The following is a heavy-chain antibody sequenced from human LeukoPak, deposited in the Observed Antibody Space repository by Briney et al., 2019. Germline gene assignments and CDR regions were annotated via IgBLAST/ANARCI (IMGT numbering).Heavy chain of an antibody. CDR3: ARVIVVVPAAIYYYYGKDV. V-gene: IGHV1-69*13. D-gene: IGHD2-2*01. CDR2: IIPIFGTA. J-gene: IGHJ6*02. Sequence: ASVKVSCKASGYTFTSYAISWVRQAPGQGLEWMGGIIPIFGTANYAQKFQGRVTITADESTSTAYMELSSLRSEDTAVYYCARVIVVVPAAIYYYYGKDVWGQGTTVTVSS. CDR1: GYTFTSYA.